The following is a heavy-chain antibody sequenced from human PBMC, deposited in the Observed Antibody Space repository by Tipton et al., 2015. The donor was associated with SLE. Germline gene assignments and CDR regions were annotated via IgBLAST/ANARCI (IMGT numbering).Heavy chain of an antibody. CDR3: ARGPALDSTGYYMDV. CDR2: ISSAGNAI. Sequence: SLRLSCAASGFIFSYYEMNWVRQAPGKGLEWVSYISSAGNAIYYADSVRGRFTISRDNARNSVFLQMSSLRGEDTALYYCARGPALDSTGYYMDVWGKGTAVAVSS. V-gene: IGHV3-48*03. CDR1: GFIFSYYE. D-gene: IGHD3-9*01. J-gene: IGHJ6*03.